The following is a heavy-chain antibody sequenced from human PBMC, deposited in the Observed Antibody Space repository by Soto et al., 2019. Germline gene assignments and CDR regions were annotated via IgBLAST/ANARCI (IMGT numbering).Heavy chain of an antibody. J-gene: IGHJ3*02. CDR3: ARDRDSSGYYPRDAFDI. CDR2: ISAYNGNT. V-gene: IGHV1-18*01. Sequence: GASVKVSCKASGYTFTSYGISWVRQAPGQGLEWMGWISAYNGNTNYAQKLQGRVTMTTDTSTGTAYMELRSLRSDDTAVYYCARDRDSSGYYPRDAFDIWGQGTIVTVSS. CDR1: GYTFTSYG. D-gene: IGHD3-22*01.